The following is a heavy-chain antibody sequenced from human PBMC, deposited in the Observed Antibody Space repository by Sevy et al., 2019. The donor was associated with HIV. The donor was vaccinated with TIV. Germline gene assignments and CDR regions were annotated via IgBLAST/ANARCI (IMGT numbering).Heavy chain of an antibody. CDR1: GFTFDDYA. J-gene: IGHJ6*02. V-gene: IGHV3-9*01. CDR2: ISWNSGSI. D-gene: IGHD2-15*01. Sequence: GGSLRLSCAASGFTFDDYAMHWVRQAPGKGLEWVSGISWNSGSIGYADSVKGRFTISRDNAKNSLYLQMNSLRAEDTALYNSAKEGYCSGGSCWYGMDVWGQGTTVTVSS. CDR3: AKEGYCSGGSCWYGMDV.